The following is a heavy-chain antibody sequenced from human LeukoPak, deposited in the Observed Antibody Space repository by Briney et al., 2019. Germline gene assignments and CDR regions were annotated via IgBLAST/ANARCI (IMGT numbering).Heavy chain of an antibody. CDR3: ARTSGWLQPYDY. CDR2: IDWDDDK. Sequence: SGPALVNPTQTLTLTCTFSGFSLSTSGMCVSWIRQPPGKALEWLALIDWDDDKYYSTSLKTRLTISKDTSKNQVVLTITNMDPVDTATYYCARTSGWLQPYDYWGQGTLVTVSS. CDR1: GFSLSTSGMC. V-gene: IGHV2-70*01. J-gene: IGHJ4*02. D-gene: IGHD5-24*01.